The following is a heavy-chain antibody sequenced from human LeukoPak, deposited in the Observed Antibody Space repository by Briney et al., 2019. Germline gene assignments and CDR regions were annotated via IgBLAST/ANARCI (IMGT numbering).Heavy chain of an antibody. CDR1: GGSISSYY. V-gene: IGHV4-59*01. D-gene: IGHD6-13*01. Sequence: SETLSLTCTVSGGSISSYYWNWIRQPPGKGLEWIGYIYYSGITNYDPSLKSRVTISVDTSKNQFSLRLSSVTAADTAVYYCARAQQLVYYFDYWGQGTLVTVSS. CDR3: ARAQQLVYYFDY. J-gene: IGHJ4*02. CDR2: IYYSGIT.